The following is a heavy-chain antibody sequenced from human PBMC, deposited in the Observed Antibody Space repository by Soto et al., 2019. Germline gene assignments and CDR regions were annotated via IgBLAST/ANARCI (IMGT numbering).Heavy chain of an antibody. CDR1: GYTFTNYG. Sequence: QVQLVQSGAEVKKPGASVKVSSKASGYTFTNYGISWVRQAPGQGLEWMGWISAYNGNTNYAQKLQGRVTMTTDTSTSTAYLELRSLRSDDTALYYCARGGSGIAAANWFDPWGQGTLVTVSS. D-gene: IGHD6-13*01. V-gene: IGHV1-18*01. CDR2: ISAYNGNT. J-gene: IGHJ5*02. CDR3: ARGGSGIAAANWFDP.